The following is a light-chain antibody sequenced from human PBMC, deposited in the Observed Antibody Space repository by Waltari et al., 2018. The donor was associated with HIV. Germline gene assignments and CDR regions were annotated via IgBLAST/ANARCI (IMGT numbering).Light chain of an antibody. CDR1: QSVLYSSNNKNY. V-gene: IGKV4-1*01. Sequence: ERATINCKSSQSVLYSSNNKNYLAWYQQKPGQPPKLLIYWASTRESGVPDRFSGSGSGTDFTLTISSLQAEDVAVYYCQQYYSTPFTFGGGTKVEIK. J-gene: IGKJ4*01. CDR3: QQYYSTPFT. CDR2: WAS.